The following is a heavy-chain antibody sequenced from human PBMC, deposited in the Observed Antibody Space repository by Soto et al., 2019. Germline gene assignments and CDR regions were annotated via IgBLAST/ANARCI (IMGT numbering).Heavy chain of an antibody. CDR1: GFTFSSYA. Sequence: PGGSLRLSCAASGFTFSSYAMSWVRQAPGKGLEWVSAISGSGGSTYYADSVKGRFTISRDNSKNTLYLQMNSLRAEDTAVYYCAKDLWQWVTRPPFDYWGQGTLVTVSS. D-gene: IGHD6-19*01. J-gene: IGHJ4*02. CDR3: AKDLWQWVTRPPFDY. CDR2: ISGSGGST. V-gene: IGHV3-23*01.